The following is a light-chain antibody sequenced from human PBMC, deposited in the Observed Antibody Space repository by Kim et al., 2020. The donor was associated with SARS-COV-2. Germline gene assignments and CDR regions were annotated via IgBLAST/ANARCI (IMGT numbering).Light chain of an antibody. CDR3: QSYDSSNRV. V-gene: IGLV6-57*03. CDR2: EDN. J-gene: IGLJ3*02. Sequence: GKTVTISCTRSRGSIASNYVQWYQQRPGSAPPTVIYEDNQRPSGVPDRFSGSIDSSSNSASLTISGLKTEDEADYYCQSYDSSNRVFGGGTQLTVL. CDR1: RGSIASNY.